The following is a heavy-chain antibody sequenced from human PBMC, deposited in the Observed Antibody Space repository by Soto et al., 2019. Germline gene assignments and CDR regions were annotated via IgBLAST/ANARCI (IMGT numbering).Heavy chain of an antibody. CDR1: GGSISGGGYS. CDR2: IYHSGST. J-gene: IGHJ5*02. D-gene: IGHD2-2*01. V-gene: IGHV4-30-2*01. CDR3: ARVVSVTRCCPNWSHP. Sequence: SETLSLTCAVSGGSISGGGYSWSWIRQPPGKGLEWIGYIYHSGSTYYNPSLKSRVTISVDRSKNQFSLKLSSVTAADTAVYYCARVVSVTRCCPNWSHPSGQATLVTLSS.